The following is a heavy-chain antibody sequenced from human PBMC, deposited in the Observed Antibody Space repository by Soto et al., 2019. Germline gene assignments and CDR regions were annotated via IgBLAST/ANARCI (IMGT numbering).Heavy chain of an antibody. J-gene: IGHJ4*02. CDR2: LRASGDTT. Sequence: EVQLLESGGDLVPPGGSLRLSCAVSGFTFSSFSMTWVRQAPGKGLEWVATLRASGDTTHYANSVTGRFIISRDNSKNSLYLQMNSLRAEDTAIYYCAKDRSLYSIDWYADFWGQGTLVTVSP. CDR3: AKDRSLYSIDWYADF. V-gene: IGHV3-23*01. CDR1: GFTFSSFS. D-gene: IGHD6-19*01.